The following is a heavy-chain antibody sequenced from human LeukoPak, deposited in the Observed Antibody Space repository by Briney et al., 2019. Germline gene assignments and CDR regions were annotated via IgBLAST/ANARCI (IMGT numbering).Heavy chain of an antibody. J-gene: IGHJ4*02. V-gene: IGHV4-59*12. CDR3: ARSSGGVITFGEIIATTDFDF. Sequence: PSETPSLTCTVSGGSISSYYWSWIRQPPGKGLEWIGYIYYSGSTNYNPSLKSRVTISVDTSKNQFSLKLSSVTAADTAVYYCARSSGGVITFGEIIATTDFDFWGQGTLVTVSS. D-gene: IGHD3-16*02. CDR1: GGSISSYY. CDR2: IYYSGST.